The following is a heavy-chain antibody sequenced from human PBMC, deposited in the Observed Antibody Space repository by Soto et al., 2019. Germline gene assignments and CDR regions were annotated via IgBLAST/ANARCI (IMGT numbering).Heavy chain of an antibody. D-gene: IGHD6-19*01. CDR1: GYTFTGYY. CDR3: AAIAVAGTGIDY. J-gene: IGHJ4*02. Sequence: GASVKVSCKASGYTFTGYYMHWVRQAPGQGLEWMGWINPNSGGTNYAQKFQGWVTMTRDTSISTAYMELSRLRSDDTAVYYCAAIAVAGTGIDYWGQGTLVTVSS. CDR2: INPNSGGT. V-gene: IGHV1-2*04.